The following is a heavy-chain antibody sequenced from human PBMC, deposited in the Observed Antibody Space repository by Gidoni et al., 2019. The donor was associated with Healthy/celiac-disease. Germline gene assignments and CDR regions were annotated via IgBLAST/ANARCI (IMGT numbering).Heavy chain of an antibody. J-gene: IGHJ6*02. V-gene: IGHV5-10-1*03. CDR2: IDPSDSYT. Sequence: EVQLVQSGAEVKKPGESLRISCKGSGYSFTSYWISWVRQMPGKGLEWMGRIDPSDSYTNYSPSFQGHVTISADKSISTAYLQWSSLKASDTAMYYCARRGRGSSSWTDYYYYYGMDVWGQGTTVTVSS. CDR1: GYSFTSYW. CDR3: ARRGRGSSSWTDYYYYYGMDV. D-gene: IGHD6-13*01.